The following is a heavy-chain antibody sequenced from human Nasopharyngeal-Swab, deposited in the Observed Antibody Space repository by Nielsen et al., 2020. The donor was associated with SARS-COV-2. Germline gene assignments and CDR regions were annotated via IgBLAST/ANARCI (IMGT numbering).Heavy chain of an antibody. J-gene: IGHJ4*01. CDR3: VKDGYCNGDVCARQGTSNFEN. D-gene: IGHD2-8*02. V-gene: IGHV3-30*18. Sequence: GGSLRLSCAASGFTFNNYAMHWVRKVPGKGLEWVAVTSQDGKNKIYADSVQGRFTISRDNSRNTVSLQMDNLRPGDTAMYYCVKDGYCNGDVCARQGTSNFENWGQGIRVTVSS. CDR1: GFTFNNYA. CDR2: TSQDGKNK.